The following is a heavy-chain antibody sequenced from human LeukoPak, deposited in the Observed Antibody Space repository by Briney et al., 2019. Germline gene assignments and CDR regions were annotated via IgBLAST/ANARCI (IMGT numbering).Heavy chain of an antibody. D-gene: IGHD2-15*01. CDR1: GFTFNTFG. CDR3: VRDDSAWLY. J-gene: IGHJ4*02. V-gene: IGHV3-21*01. Sequence: GGSLRLSCAVSGFTFNTFGMNWVRQAPGKGLQWVSSISPGSSYIYYEDSVKGRLTISRDDAKNSLYLQMDSLTAGDTAVYYCVRDDSAWLYWGQGALVTVS. CDR2: ISPGSSYI.